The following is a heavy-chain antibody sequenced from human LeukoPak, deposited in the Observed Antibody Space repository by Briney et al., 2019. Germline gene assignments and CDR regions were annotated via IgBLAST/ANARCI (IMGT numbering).Heavy chain of an antibody. CDR3: ASLTEGRWLQSDY. D-gene: IGHD5-24*01. J-gene: IGHJ4*02. V-gene: IGHV1-69*05. CDR2: IIPICGTA. Sequence: SVKVSCKASGGTFSSYAISWVRQAPGQGLEWMGGIIPICGTANYAQKFQGRVTITRDESTSTDYMEVSSLGSDDTAGYLWASLTEGRWLQSDYWGQGTLVSVSS. CDR1: GGTFSSYA.